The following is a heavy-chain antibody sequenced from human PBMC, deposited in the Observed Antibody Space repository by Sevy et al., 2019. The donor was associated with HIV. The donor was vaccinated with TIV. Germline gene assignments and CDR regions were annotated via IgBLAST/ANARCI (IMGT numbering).Heavy chain of an antibody. CDR2: IIPIFGTP. D-gene: IGHD7-27*01. CDR3: AREGGVATTGDHDAFGI. V-gene: IGHV1-69*13. Sequence: ASVKVSCKVSGSTLSRLSMHWVRQVPGQGLEWMGGIIPIFGTPNYAQKFQGRVTIIADESASTAYMELSSLRSEDTALYYCAREGGVATTGDHDAFGIWGHGTLVTVSS. J-gene: IGHJ3*02. CDR1: GSTLSRLS.